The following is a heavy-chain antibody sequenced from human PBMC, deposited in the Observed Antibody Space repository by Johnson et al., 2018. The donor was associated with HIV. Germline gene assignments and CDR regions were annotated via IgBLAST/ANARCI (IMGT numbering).Heavy chain of an antibody. CDR1: EFTFSTFSRNA. D-gene: IGHD4-11*01. CDR3: ARDPTTVITMAFDI. V-gene: IGHV3-30-3*01. CDR2: ISYDGTNQ. Sequence: QVQLVESGGGVVQPGRSLRLSCAASEFTFSTFSRNAMHWVRQAPGKGLEWVAVISYDGTNQSYADPVKGRFTVSRDNSKNTLYLQMNSLRVEDTAMYYCARDPTTVITMAFDIWGQGTMVTVSS. J-gene: IGHJ3*02.